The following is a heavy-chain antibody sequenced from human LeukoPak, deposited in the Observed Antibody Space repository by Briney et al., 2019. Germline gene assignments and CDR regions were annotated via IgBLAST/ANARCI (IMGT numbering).Heavy chain of an antibody. V-gene: IGHV3-11*04. J-gene: IGHJ4*02. Sequence: GGSLRLSCAASGFTFSDYYMTWIRQAPGKGLEWVSYISNSGNSIYYADSVKGRFTISRDNAKNLLYLQMNSLRAEDTAVYYCGRDYEERTTDYWGQGTLVTVSS. CDR3: GRDYEERTTDY. D-gene: IGHD3-16*01. CDR2: ISNSGNSI. CDR1: GFTFSDYY.